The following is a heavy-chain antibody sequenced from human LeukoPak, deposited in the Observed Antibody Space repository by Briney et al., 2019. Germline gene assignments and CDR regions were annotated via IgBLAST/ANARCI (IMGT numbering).Heavy chain of an antibody. J-gene: IGHJ4*02. D-gene: IGHD6-19*01. CDR2: IKQDGSEK. V-gene: IGHV3-7*01. Sequence: GGSLRLSCAASGFTFSSYWMSWVRQAPGRGLEWVANIKQDGSEKYYVDSVKGRFTISRDNAKNSLYLQMNSLRAEDTAVYYCARAETYSSGWFPLYRGQGTLVTVSS. CDR3: ARAETYSSGWFPLY. CDR1: GFTFSSYW.